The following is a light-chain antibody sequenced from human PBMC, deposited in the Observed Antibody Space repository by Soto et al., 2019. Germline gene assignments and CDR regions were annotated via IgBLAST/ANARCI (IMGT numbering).Light chain of an antibody. V-gene: IGKV3-11*01. CDR1: QSVSSY. CDR2: DAS. Sequence: ETVLTQSPATLSLSPGERATISCRASQSVSSYLAWYQQKPGQAPRLLIYDASNRATGIPARFSGSGSGTDFTLTISSLEPEDFAVYYCQQRSNWPPVTFGQGTRLEIK. CDR3: QQRSNWPPVT. J-gene: IGKJ5*01.